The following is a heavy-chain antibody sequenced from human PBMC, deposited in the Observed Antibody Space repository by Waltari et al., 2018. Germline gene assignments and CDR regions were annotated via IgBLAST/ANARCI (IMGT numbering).Heavy chain of an antibody. CDR1: GFTFSSHA. J-gene: IGHJ3*01. Sequence: EVQLLESGGGLVQPGGSLRLSCATSGFTFSSHAMSWVRQAPGKGVELVSSMDGSETDRYYGDSVKGRFTVSRDYSKNTVYLQMNSLGAEDTAVYYCAKDFYGSGSYYTLAFDVWGQGTLVTVSS. D-gene: IGHD3-10*01. V-gene: IGHV3-23*01. CDR2: MDGSETDR. CDR3: AKDFYGSGSYYTLAFDV.